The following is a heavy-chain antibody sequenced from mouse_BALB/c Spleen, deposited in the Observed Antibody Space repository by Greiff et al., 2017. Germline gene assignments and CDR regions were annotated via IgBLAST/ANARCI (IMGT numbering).Heavy chain of an antibody. CDR3: ARDSPTGTDAMDY. CDR2: IWGDGST. D-gene: IGHD4-1*01. CDR1: GFSLTGYG. Sequence: VQLKESGPGLVAPSQSLSITCTVSGFSLTGYGVNWVRQPPGKGLEWLGMIWGDGSTDYNSALKSRLSISKDNSKSQVFLKMNSLQTDDTARYYCARDSPTGTDAMDYWGQGTSVTVSS. J-gene: IGHJ4*01. V-gene: IGHV2-6-7*01.